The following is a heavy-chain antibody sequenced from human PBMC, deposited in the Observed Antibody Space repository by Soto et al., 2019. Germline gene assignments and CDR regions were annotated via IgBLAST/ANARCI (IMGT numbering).Heavy chain of an antibody. CDR2: FDPEDGET. D-gene: IGHD2-2*01. J-gene: IGHJ4*02. Sequence: ASVKVSSKVSGYTLTELSMHWVRQAPGKGLEWMGGFDPEDGETIYAQKFQGRVTMTEDTSTDTAYMELSSLRSEDTAVYYCATVKGYCSSTSCPYSYFDYWGQGTLVTVSS. V-gene: IGHV1-24*01. CDR1: GYTLTELS. CDR3: ATVKGYCSSTSCPYSYFDY.